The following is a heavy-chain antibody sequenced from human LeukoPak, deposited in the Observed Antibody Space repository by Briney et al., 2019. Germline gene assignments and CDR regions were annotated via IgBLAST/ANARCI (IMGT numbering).Heavy chain of an antibody. V-gene: IGHV3-48*01. CDR3: ARGLRFLEWLSPDYYYGMDV. J-gene: IGHJ6*02. D-gene: IGHD3-3*01. Sequence: GGSLRLSCAASRFTFSNYGVNWVRQAPGKGLEWVSYINSRSSTIYYADSVRGRFTISRDNSKNTLYLQMNSLRAEDTAVYYCARGLRFLEWLSPDYYYGMDVWGQGTTVTVSS. CDR1: RFTFSNYG. CDR2: INSRSSTI.